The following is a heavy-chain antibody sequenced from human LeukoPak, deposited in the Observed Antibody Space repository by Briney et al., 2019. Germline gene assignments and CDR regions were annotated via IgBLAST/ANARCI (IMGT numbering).Heavy chain of an antibody. CDR3: AKHAVACPSRYSFDY. V-gene: IGHV3-23*01. CDR2: ISDTSANT. Sequence: GGSLRISCVASGFTFTNYAMDWVRQAPGKGLEWVSSISDTSANTNYADSMKGRFTISRDNAKNTLYLQMNSLRAEDTAVYYCAKHAVACPSRYSFDYWGQGTLVTGSS. J-gene: IGHJ4*02. D-gene: IGHD6-19*01. CDR1: GFTFTNYA.